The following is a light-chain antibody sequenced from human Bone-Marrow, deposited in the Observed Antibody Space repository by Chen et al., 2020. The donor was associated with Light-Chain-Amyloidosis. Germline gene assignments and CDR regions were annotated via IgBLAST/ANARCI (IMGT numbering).Light chain of an antibody. J-gene: IGLJ2*01. CDR1: KLGDKY. CDR3: QAWDRSTVV. V-gene: IGLV3-1*01. CDR2: QDS. Sequence: SYELTQPPSVSVSPGQTASITCSGDKLGDKYACWYQQKPGQSPVLDIYQDSKRPSGIPERFSGYNSGDTATRTISGTQAMDEADYYCQAWDRSTVVFGGGTKLTVL.